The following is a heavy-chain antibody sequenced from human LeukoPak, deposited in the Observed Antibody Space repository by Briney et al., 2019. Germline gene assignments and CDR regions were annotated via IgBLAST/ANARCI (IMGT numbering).Heavy chain of an antibody. CDR1: GGSISSYY. V-gene: IGHV4-59*01. Sequence: SETLSLTCTVSGGSISSYYWSWIRQPPGKGLGWIGYIYYSGSTNYNPSLKSRVTISVDTSKNQFSLKLSSVTAADTAVYYCARGGYSSNLDYWGQGTLVTVSS. CDR2: IYYSGST. CDR3: ARGGYSSNLDY. D-gene: IGHD6-13*01. J-gene: IGHJ4*02.